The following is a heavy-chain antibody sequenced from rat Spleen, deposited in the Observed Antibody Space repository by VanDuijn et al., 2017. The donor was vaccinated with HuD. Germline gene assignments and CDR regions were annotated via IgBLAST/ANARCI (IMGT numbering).Heavy chain of an antibody. V-gene: IGHV5-25*01. D-gene: IGHD1-4*01. CDR2: ISTSGSRT. CDR3: ASRGITGWYFDF. J-gene: IGHJ1*01. Sequence: EVHLVESGGGLVQPGRSLKLSCTASGFTFSNYYMAWVRQAPKKGLEWVATISTSGSRTYYPDSVKGRFTISRDHAKSSLYLQMNSLNSEYTATYYCASRGITGWYFDFWGPGTMVTVSS. CDR1: GFTFSNYY.